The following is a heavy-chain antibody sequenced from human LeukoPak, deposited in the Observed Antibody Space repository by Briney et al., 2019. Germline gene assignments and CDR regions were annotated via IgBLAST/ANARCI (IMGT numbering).Heavy chain of an antibody. D-gene: IGHD3-9*01. V-gene: IGHV4-39*07. CDR2: IYYSGST. J-gene: IGHJ5*02. CDR3: ARTYYDILTGYYRRWFDP. CDR1: GGSISSSSYY. Sequence: SETLSLTCTVSGGSISSSSYYWGWIRQPPGKGLEWIGSIYYSGSTYYNPSLKSRVTISVDTSKNQFSLKLSSVTAADTAVYYCARTYYDILTGYYRRWFDPWGQGTLVTVSS.